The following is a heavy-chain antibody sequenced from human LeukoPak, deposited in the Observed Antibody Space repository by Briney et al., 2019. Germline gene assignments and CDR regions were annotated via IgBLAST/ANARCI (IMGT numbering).Heavy chain of an antibody. V-gene: IGHV3-53*01. D-gene: IGHD2-15*01. CDR3: AKAQRDFVVVVAATRDYYYYGMDV. Sequence: PGGSLRLSCAASGFTVSSNYMSWVRQAPGKGLEWVSVIYSGGSTYYADSVKGRFTISRDNSKNTLYLQMNSLRAEDTAVYYCAKAQRDFVVVVAATRDYYYYGMDVWGQGTTVTVSS. J-gene: IGHJ6*02. CDR1: GFTVSSNY. CDR2: IYSGGST.